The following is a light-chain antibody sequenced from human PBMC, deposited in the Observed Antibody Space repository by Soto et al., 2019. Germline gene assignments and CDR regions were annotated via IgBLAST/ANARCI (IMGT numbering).Light chain of an antibody. CDR1: QSISSY. J-gene: IGKJ5*01. Sequence: DIQMTQSPSSLSASVGDRVTITCRASQSISSYLNWYQQKPGKAPKLLIYAASSLHSGVPSRFSDSGSGTDFTLTISSQQPEDFATYYCQQSYSTPQDFGQGTRLEIK. V-gene: IGKV1-39*01. CDR2: AAS. CDR3: QQSYSTPQD.